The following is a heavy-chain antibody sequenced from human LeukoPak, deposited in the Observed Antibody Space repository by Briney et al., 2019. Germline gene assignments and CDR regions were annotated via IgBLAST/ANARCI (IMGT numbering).Heavy chain of an antibody. CDR1: GGSISSYY. Sequence: PSETLSLTCTVSGGSISSYYWSWIRQPPGKGLEWIGYIYYSGSTNYNPSLKSRVTISVDTSKNQFSLKPCSVTAADTAVYYCARHIRGVPFDIWGQGTMVTVSS. V-gene: IGHV4-59*08. CDR2: IYYSGST. J-gene: IGHJ3*02. CDR3: ARHIRGVPFDI. D-gene: IGHD3-10*01.